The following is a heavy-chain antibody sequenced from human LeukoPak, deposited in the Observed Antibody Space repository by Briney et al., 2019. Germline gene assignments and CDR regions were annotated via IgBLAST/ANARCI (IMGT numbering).Heavy chain of an antibody. V-gene: IGHV1-46*01. D-gene: IGHD2-2*01. Sequence: GASVQVSCKTSGYTFTSYHMHWVRQAPGQGLEWVAIIKSTGDTTVYAQKFQGRVTGTKDTSTSTVYMDLSSLSSEDTAVYYCVREDAHTYYFDFWGPGTLVTVSS. J-gene: IGHJ4*02. CDR2: IKSTGDTT. CDR1: GYTFTSYH. CDR3: VREDAHTYYFDF.